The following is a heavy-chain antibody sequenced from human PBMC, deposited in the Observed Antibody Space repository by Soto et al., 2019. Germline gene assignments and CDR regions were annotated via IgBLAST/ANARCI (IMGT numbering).Heavy chain of an antibody. V-gene: IGHV4-31*03. CDR2: IYYSGST. D-gene: IGHD3-10*01. CDR1: GGSISSGGYY. J-gene: IGHJ4*02. CDR3: ARVAGGSGSYYNASSHKIDY. Sequence: SETLFLTCTVSGGSISSGGYYWSWIRQHPGKGLEWIGYIYYSGSTYYNPSLKSRVTISVDTSKNQFSLKLSSVTAADTAVYYCARVAGGSGSYYNASSHKIDYWGQGTLVTVSS.